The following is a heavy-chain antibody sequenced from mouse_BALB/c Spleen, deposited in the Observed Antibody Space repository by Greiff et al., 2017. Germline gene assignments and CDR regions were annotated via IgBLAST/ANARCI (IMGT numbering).Heavy chain of an antibody. CDR2: IRSKSNNYAT. Sequence: EVQLVESGGGLVQPKGSLKLSCAASGFTFNTYAMNWVRQAPGKGLEWVARIRSKSNNYATYYADSVKDRFTISRDDSQSMLYLQMNNLKTEDTAMDYCVRNDYGRGGAMDYWGQGTSVTVSS. CDR3: VRNDYGRGGAMDY. D-gene: IGHD1-1*02. J-gene: IGHJ4*01. CDR1: GFTFNTYA. V-gene: IGHV10-1*02.